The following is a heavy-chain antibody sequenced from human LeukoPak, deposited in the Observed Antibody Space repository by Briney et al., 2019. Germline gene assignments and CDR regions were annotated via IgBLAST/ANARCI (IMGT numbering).Heavy chain of an antibody. CDR1: GFTFSSFG. CDR3: ARVPYSSSWYDY. Sequence: GGSLRLSCAASGFTFSSFGMSWVRQAPGKGLEWVSAISSTGGTAYYADSVKGRFTISRDNAKNSLYLQMNSLRAEDTAVYYCARVPYSSSWYDYWGQGTLVTVSS. V-gene: IGHV3-23*01. J-gene: IGHJ4*02. CDR2: ISSTGGTA. D-gene: IGHD6-13*01.